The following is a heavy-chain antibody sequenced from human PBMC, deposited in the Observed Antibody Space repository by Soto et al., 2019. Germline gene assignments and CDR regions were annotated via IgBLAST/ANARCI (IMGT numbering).Heavy chain of an antibody. D-gene: IGHD6-13*01. V-gene: IGHV3-9*01. J-gene: IGHJ6*02. CDR1: GFTFDDYA. CDR3: AKAEGIAAAGYYGMDV. Sequence: LRLSCAASGFTFDDYAMHWVRQAPGKGLEWVSGISWNSGSIGYADSVKGRFTISRDNAKNSLYLQMNSLRAEDTALYYCAKAEGIAAAGYYGMDVWGQGTTVTVSS. CDR2: ISWNSGSI.